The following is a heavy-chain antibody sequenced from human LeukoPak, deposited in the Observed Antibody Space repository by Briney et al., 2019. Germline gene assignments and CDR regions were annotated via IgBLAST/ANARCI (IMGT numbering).Heavy chain of an antibody. Sequence: SETLSLTCTVSGGSISSYYWSWIRQPPGKGLEWIGYIYYSGSTNYNPSLKSRVTISVDTSKSQFSLKLSSVTAEDTDVYYCARARYDSSGYYDYWGQGTLVTVSS. CDR1: GGSISSYY. J-gene: IGHJ4*02. V-gene: IGHV4-59*01. CDR3: ARARYDSSGYYDY. D-gene: IGHD3-22*01. CDR2: IYYSGST.